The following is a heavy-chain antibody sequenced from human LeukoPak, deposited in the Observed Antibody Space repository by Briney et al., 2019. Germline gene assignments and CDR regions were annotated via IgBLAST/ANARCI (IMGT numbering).Heavy chain of an antibody. CDR2: ISYDGSNK. CDR3: AKDIAAVAATYAFDY. D-gene: IGHD6-19*01. Sequence: GGSLRLSCAASGFTFSSYGMHWVRQAPGKGLEWVAVISYDGSNKYYADSVKGRFTISGDNSKNTLYLQMNSLRAEDTAVYYCAKDIAAVAATYAFDYWGQGTLVTVSS. V-gene: IGHV3-30*18. CDR1: GFTFSSYG. J-gene: IGHJ4*02.